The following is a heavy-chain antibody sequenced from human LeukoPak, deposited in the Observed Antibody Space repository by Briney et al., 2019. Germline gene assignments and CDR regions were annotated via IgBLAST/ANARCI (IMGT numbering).Heavy chain of an antibody. Sequence: GGSLRLSCAASGFTFSSERLNWVRQAPGKGLEWVSGISSGGGSTYYADSVKGRFSISRDNSKNTLYLQMNSLRAEDTAVYYCAKVTNYYGSGSRTHYYYYGMDVWGQGTTVTVSS. D-gene: IGHD3-10*01. CDR1: GFTFSSER. CDR3: AKVTNYYGSGSRTHYYYYGMDV. CDR2: ISSGGGST. V-gene: IGHV3-23*01. J-gene: IGHJ6*02.